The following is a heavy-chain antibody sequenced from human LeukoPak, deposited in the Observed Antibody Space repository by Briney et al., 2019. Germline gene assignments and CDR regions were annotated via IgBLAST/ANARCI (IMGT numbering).Heavy chain of an antibody. V-gene: IGHV1-2*02. CDR3: ARDSGEVPDY. CDR1: GYTFTGYS. J-gene: IGHJ4*02. CDR2: INPNNGGT. D-gene: IGHD3-10*01. Sequence: ASVKVSCKASGYTFTGYSIHWVRQAPGQGLEWMGWINPNNGGTKYAQNFQGRVTMTRDTSISTAYMELDRLRFDDTAVYYCARDSGEVPDYWGQGTLVTVSS.